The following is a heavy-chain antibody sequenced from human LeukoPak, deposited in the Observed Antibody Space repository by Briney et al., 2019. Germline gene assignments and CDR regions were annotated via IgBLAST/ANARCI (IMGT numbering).Heavy chain of an antibody. CDR3: ARSYYDFWSGFGY. D-gene: IGHD3-3*01. Sequence: GGSLRLSCAASGFTFSSYWMSWVRQAPGKGLEWVANIKQDGSEKYYVDSVKGRFTISRDNAKNSLYLQMNSLRAEDTAVYYCARSYYDFWSGFGYWGQGTLVTVSS. CDR1: GFTFSSYW. J-gene: IGHJ4*02. CDR2: IKQDGSEK. V-gene: IGHV3-7*01.